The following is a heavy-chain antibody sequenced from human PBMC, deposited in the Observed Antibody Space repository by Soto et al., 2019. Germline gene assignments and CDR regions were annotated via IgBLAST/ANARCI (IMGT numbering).Heavy chain of an antibody. CDR1: GFTVSSNY. D-gene: IGHD6-13*01. J-gene: IGHJ6*02. CDR3: ARDGIAAAADYYYYGMDV. CDR2: IYSGGST. V-gene: IGHV3-53*05. Sequence: EVQLVETGGGLIQPGGSLRLSCAASGFTVSSNYMSWVRQAPGKGLEWVSVIYSGGSTYYADSVKGRFTISRDNSKNTLYLQMNSLRAEDTAVYYCARDGIAAAADYYYYGMDVWGQGTTVTVSS.